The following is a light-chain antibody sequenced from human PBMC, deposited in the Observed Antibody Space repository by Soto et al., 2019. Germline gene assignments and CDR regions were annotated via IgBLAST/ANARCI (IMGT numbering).Light chain of an antibody. V-gene: IGKV3-20*01. CDR3: HHYDNSPLFS. CDR2: GAS. Sequence: EIVLTQSPGTLSLSPGERATLSCRASQSVSSSYLAWYQQKPGQAPRLLIYGASSRATRIPDRFSGGGSRTDFSITLSRLQPEDIAVYDGHHYDNSPLFSFGTGTKVDMK. J-gene: IGKJ3*01. CDR1: QSVSSSY.